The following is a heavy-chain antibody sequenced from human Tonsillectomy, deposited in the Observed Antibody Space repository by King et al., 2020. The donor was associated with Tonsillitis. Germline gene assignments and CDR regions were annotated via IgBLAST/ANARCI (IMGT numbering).Heavy chain of an antibody. D-gene: IGHD2-21*01. CDR1: GFTLRSYA. J-gene: IGHJ4*02. V-gene: IGHV3-64D*06. CDR2: ITTNGGST. CDR3: VRWGWGLGYFFDS. Sequence: VQLVESGGGLVQPGGSLRLSCSASGFTLRSYAMHWVRQAPGKGLEYVSGITTNGGSTYYADSLKGRFTISRDNSKNTLYLLMTSPRVEDTAMYYCVRWGWGLGYFFDSWGQGTLVTVSS.